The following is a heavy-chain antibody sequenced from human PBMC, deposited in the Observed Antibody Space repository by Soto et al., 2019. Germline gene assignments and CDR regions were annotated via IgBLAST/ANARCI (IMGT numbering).Heavy chain of an antibody. CDR3: ASTTYYYDSSGYSGRFDY. V-gene: IGHV1-69*13. J-gene: IGHJ4*02. CDR1: GGTFSSYA. D-gene: IGHD3-22*01. Sequence: SVKVSCKASGGTFSSYAISWVRQAPGQGLEWMGGIIPIFGTANYAQKFQGRVTITADESTSTAYMELSSLRSEDTAVYYCASTTYYYDSSGYSGRFDYWGQGTLVTVSS. CDR2: IIPIFGTA.